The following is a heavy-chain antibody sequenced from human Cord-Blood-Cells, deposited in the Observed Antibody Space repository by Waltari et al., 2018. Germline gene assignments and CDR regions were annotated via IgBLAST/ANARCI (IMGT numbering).Heavy chain of an antibody. D-gene: IGHD6-13*01. V-gene: IGHV3-66*01. J-gene: IGHJ4*02. Sequence: EVQLVESGGGLVQPGGSLRLSCAASGFTVSSNYMSWVRQAPGKGLEWVSVIYSGGSTYSADSGKGRFTISRDNSKNTLYLQMNSLRAEDTAVYYCARDGRRSSYDYWGQGTLVTVSS. CDR3: ARDGRRSSYDY. CDR1: GFTVSSNY. CDR2: IYSGGST.